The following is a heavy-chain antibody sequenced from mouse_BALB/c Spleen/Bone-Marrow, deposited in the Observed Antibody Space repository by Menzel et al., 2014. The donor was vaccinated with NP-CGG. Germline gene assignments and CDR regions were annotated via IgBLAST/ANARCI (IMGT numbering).Heavy chain of an antibody. D-gene: IGHD1-2*01. CDR1: GYSITSGYY. Sequence: DVQLQESGPGLVKPSQSLSLTCSVTGYSITSGYYWNWIRQFPGNKLEWMGYISYDGSNNYNPSLKNRISITRDTSKNQFFLKLNSVTTEDTATYYCARVTARDWYFDVWGAGTTVTVSS. J-gene: IGHJ1*01. CDR3: ARVTARDWYFDV. CDR2: ISYDGSN. V-gene: IGHV3-6*02.